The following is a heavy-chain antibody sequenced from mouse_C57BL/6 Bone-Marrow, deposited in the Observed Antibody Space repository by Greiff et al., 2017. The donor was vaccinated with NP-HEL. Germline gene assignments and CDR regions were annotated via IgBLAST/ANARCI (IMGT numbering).Heavy chain of an antibody. J-gene: IGHJ1*03. V-gene: IGHV1-72*01. CDR2: IDPNSGGT. CDR3: ARYYYGSRGWYFDV. CDR1: GYTFTSYW. Sequence: QPSCKASGYTFTSYWMHWVKQRPGRGLEWIGRIDPNSGGTKFNEKFKTKATLTVDKPSSTAYMQLSSLTSEDSAVYYCARYYYGSRGWYFDVWGTGTTVTVSS. D-gene: IGHD1-1*01.